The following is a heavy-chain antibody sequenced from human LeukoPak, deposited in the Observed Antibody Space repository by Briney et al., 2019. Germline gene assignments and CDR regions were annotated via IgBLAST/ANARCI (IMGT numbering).Heavy chain of an antibody. CDR1: GYSISSGYF. CDR2: IYHSGST. CDR3: ARLRDHSSSPPFDY. D-gene: IGHD6-6*01. Sequence: KPSETLSLTCAVSGYSISSGYFWGWIRQPPGKGLEWIGRIYHSGSTYYNPSLKSRVTISVDTSKNHFSLNVSSVSAANPPVYYFARLRDHSSSPPFDYWGQGTLVTVSS. V-gene: IGHV4-38-2*01. J-gene: IGHJ4*02.